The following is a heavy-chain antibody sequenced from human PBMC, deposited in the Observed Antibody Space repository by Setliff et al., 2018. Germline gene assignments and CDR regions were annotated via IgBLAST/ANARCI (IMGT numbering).Heavy chain of an antibody. CDR3: ATLTGDRGVDY. J-gene: IGHJ4*02. CDR1: GDSVSSGSYY. D-gene: IGHD7-27*01. V-gene: IGHV4-39*01. Sequence: SETLSLTCTVSGDSVSSGSYYWSWIRQPPGKGLEWIASIYYRGSTSYNSSLKSRVSISVDTSKNQFSLNLNSVTAADTAVYYCATLTGDRGVDYWGQGRLVTVSS. CDR2: IYYRGST.